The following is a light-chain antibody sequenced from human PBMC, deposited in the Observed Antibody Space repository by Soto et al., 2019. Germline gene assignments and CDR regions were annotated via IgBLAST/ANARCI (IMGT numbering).Light chain of an antibody. Sequence: EIVLTQSPATLSLSPGERATLSCRASQGVSSYLAWYQQKPGQAPRLLIYGAFTGATGVPARFSGSGSGTEFTLTISSLQSEDFATYYCQQYNSWPRTFGQGTKVDIK. J-gene: IGKJ1*01. V-gene: IGKV3-15*01. CDR1: QGVSSY. CDR3: QQYNSWPRT. CDR2: GAF.